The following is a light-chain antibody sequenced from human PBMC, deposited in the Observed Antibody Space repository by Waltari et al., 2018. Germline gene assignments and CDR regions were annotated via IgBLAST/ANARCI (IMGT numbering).Light chain of an antibody. V-gene: IGKV1-5*03. J-gene: IGKJ4*01. CDR2: RAS. CDR1: QSISNW. Sequence: DIQMTQSPSTLSASVRDRFSISCRASQSISNWLAWYQQKPGKAPKLLIYRASTLASGVPSRFSGSGSGTTFTLTISSLQPDDFATYYCQQYNSYSLLSFGGGTKVEIK. CDR3: QQYNSYSLLS.